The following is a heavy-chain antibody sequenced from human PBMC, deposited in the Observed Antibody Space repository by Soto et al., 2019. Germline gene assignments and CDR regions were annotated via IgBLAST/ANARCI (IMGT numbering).Heavy chain of an antibody. CDR3: ARTEDGYNTNFEY. CDR2: IFYTGKT. V-gene: IGHV4-30-4*01. D-gene: IGHD5-18*01. J-gene: IGHJ4*02. Sequence: SETLSLTCSVSGGSISSGDYYWNWIRQSPGKGLEWIGSIFYTGKTHYNPSLKSRLTLSVDASKNEFSLRLSSVTAADTALYYCARTEDGYNTNFEYWGQGALVTVSS. CDR1: GGSISSGDYY.